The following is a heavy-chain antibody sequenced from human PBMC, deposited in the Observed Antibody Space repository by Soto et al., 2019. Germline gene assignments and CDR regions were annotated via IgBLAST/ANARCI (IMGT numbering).Heavy chain of an antibody. CDR1: GYSFTSYW. V-gene: IGHV5-10-1*01. J-gene: IGHJ4*02. CDR2: IDPSDSYT. Sequence: PGESLKISCKGSGYSFTSYWISWVRQMPGKGLEWMGRIDPSDSYTNYSPSFQGHVTISADKSISTAYLQWSSLKASDTAMYYCARHITYDFWSGYFDYWGQGTLVTVSS. CDR3: ARHITYDFWSGYFDY. D-gene: IGHD3-3*01.